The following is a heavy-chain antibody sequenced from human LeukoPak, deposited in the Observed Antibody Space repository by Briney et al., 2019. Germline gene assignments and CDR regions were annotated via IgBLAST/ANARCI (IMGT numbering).Heavy chain of an antibody. D-gene: IGHD3-16*01. CDR1: GFTFSSYS. J-gene: IGHJ5*01. V-gene: IGHV3-48*02. CDR2: ISSGSTTI. Sequence: GGCLRLSCAGSGFTFSSYSMNWVRQAPGKGLDWVSYISSGSTTIYYADSVKGRFIISRDNAKNSLYLQMNSLRDEDTAVYYCSRGKFNDYDWGSPAWGHGTLVTVSS. CDR3: SRGKFNDYDWGSPA.